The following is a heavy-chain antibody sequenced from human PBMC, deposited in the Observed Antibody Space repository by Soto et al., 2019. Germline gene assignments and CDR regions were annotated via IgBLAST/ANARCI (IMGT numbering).Heavy chain of an antibody. J-gene: IGHJ4*02. V-gene: IGHV1-69*13. CDR1: GGTFSSYA. CDR2: IIPIFGTA. CDR3: ARGSSYYDSSGYYYFH. Sequence: GASVKVSCKASGGTFSSYAISWVRQAPGQGLEWMGGIIPIFGTANYAQEFQGRVTITADESTSTAYMGLSSLRSEDTAVYYCARGSSYYDSSGYYYFHWGQGTLVTVSS. D-gene: IGHD3-22*01.